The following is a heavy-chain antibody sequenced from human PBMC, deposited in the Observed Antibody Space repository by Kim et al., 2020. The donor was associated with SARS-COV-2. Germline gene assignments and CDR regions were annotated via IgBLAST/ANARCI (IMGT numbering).Heavy chain of an antibody. CDR1: GYTFTGYY. Sequence: ASVKVSCKASGYTFTGYYMHWVRQAPGQGLEWMGWINPNSGGTNYAQKFQGWVTMTRDTSISTAYMELSRLRSDDTAVYYCARDGDYGSGVVWFDPWGQGTLVTVSS. D-gene: IGHD3-10*01. J-gene: IGHJ5*02. V-gene: IGHV1-2*04. CDR2: INPNSGGT. CDR3: ARDGDYGSGVVWFDP.